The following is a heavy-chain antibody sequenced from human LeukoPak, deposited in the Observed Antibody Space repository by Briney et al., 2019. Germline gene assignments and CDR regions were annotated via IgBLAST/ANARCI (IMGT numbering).Heavy chain of an antibody. Sequence: GASVKVSCKASGYTFTSYDINWVRQATGQGLEWMGWMNPNSGNTGYAQKFQGRVTMTRNTSISTAYMELSSLRSDDTAVYYCARSDQFPYYMDVWGKGTTVTVSS. CDR3: ARSDQFPYYMDV. J-gene: IGHJ6*03. CDR1: GYTFTSYD. D-gene: IGHD2-2*01. V-gene: IGHV1-8*01. CDR2: MNPNSGNT.